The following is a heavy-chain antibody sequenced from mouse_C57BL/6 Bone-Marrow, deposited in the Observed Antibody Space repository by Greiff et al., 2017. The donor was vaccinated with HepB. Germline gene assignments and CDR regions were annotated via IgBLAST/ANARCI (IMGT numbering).Heavy chain of an antibody. CDR1: GYTFTNYW. CDR3: ARAGFSGFAY. CDR2: IYPGGGYT. J-gene: IGHJ3*01. V-gene: IGHV1-63*01. Sequence: VQLHQSGAELVRPGTSVKMSCKASGYTFTNYWIGWAKQRPGHGLAWIGDIYPGGGYTIYNEKFKGKATLTADKSSSTAYIQFSSLTSEVSAIYYCARAGFSGFAYWGQEALVTVSA.